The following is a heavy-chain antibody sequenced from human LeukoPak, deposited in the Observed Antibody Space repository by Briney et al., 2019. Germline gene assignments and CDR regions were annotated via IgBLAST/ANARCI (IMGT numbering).Heavy chain of an antibody. J-gene: IGHJ4*02. Sequence: SETLSLPCTVSGGPFNSDHWSWIRQPPGKGREWIGCISYTGSTLHNPSLKSRVTILVDTSKNHFSLKLSCVTGADTAVYYCASVRGLGVITPYLDYWGQGTLVSVSS. CDR3: ASVRGLGVITPYLDY. CDR1: GGPFNSDH. D-gene: IGHD3-16*02. V-gene: IGHV4-59*08. CDR2: ISYTGST.